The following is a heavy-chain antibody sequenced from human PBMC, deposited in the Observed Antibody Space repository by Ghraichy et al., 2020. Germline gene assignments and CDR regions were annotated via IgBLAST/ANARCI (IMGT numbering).Heavy chain of an antibody. CDR3: VGGRNDGDY. J-gene: IGHJ4*02. D-gene: IGHD1-1*01. CDR2: ISGSGGTT. V-gene: IGHV3-23*01. CDR1: GFTFSSYA. Sequence: GGSLRLSCAASGFTFSSYAMSWVRQPPGKGLEWVSAISGSGGTTYSADSVKGRFTISRDNSKNTLYLQMNSLRADDTAVYYCVGGRNDGDYWGQGTLVTVSS.